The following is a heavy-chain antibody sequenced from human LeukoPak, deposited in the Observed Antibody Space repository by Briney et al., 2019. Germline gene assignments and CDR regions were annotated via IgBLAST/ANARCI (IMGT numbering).Heavy chain of an antibody. CDR2: ISGGSGRT. Sequence: GGSLRLPCAASGFSFSNFAMSWIRQTTGKELEWVSVISGGSGRTFYADSVKGRFTISRDNSKNTLYLQMDSLRVEDTGVYYCAKDPFYGSGTYADYWGLGTLVSVSS. D-gene: IGHD3-10*01. CDR3: AKDPFYGSGTYADY. V-gene: IGHV3-23*01. J-gene: IGHJ4*02. CDR1: GFSFSNFA.